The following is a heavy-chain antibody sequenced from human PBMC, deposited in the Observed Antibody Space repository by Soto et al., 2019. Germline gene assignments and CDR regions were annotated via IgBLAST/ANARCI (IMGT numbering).Heavy chain of an antibody. CDR1: GFTFINYG. Sequence: QPVGFLRFSCAASGFTFINYGMHWVSQAPGKGLEWVTVISYDGSEKYYVDSVKGRFTISRDNSKNTLYLQMNSLRPEDTAVYFCAKSFKEYFQGSLNYNGGQGTQDNVSS. CDR3: AKSFKEYFQGSLNYN. V-gene: IGHV3-30*18. D-gene: IGHD3-10*01. J-gene: IGHJ4*02. CDR2: ISYDGSEK.